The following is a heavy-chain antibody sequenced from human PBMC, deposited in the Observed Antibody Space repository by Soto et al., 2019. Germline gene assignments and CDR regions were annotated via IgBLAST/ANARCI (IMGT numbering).Heavy chain of an antibody. CDR1: GFTFTNYW. V-gene: IGHV3-74*01. CDR2: IDGGGTGT. CDR3: TTGFEY. Sequence: EVQLVQSGGGSVQPGGSLRLSCAASGFTFTNYWMHWVRQVPGKGLVWVSRIDGGGTGTSYSDSVRGRFTISRDNAENTLYLQMDSLRAEDTAVYYCTTGFEYWGQGTPVTVSS. J-gene: IGHJ4*02.